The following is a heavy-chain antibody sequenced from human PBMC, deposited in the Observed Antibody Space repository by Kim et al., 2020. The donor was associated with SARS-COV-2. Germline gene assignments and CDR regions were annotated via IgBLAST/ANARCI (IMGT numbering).Heavy chain of an antibody. D-gene: IGHD2-2*03. CDR2: ISYEGSNK. CDR1: GFTFGSHG. V-gene: IGHV3-30*18. Sequence: GGSLRLSCAASGFTFGSHGMHWVRQAPGKGLEWVAVISYEGSNKNYADSVKGRFTISRDNSKNTLYLQVSSLRAEDTGVYYCAKDLGYCTSTSCYEGIYYFYYGMDVWGQGTTVAVSS. J-gene: IGHJ6*02. CDR3: AKDLGYCTSTSCYEGIYYFYYGMDV.